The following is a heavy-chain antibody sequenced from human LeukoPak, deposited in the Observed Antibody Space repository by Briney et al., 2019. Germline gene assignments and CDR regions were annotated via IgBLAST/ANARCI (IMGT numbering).Heavy chain of an antibody. CDR2: INPNSGGT. CDR1: GYTFPNYG. D-gene: IGHD5-24*01. Sequence: ASVKVSCKPSGYTFPNYGITWVRQAPGQGLEWMGWINPNSGGTNYAQKFQGRVTMTSDTSISTVYMEVSRLRSDDTAVYYCARDPVREDGYCFDYWGQGTLVTVSS. V-gene: IGHV1-2*02. J-gene: IGHJ4*02. CDR3: ARDPVREDGYCFDY.